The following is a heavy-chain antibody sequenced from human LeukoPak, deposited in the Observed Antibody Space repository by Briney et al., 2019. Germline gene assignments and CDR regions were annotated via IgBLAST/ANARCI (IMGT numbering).Heavy chain of an antibody. Sequence: GGSLRLSCGASEFTFDDYSMHWVRQAPGKGLEGVSLISWDGGATYYADSVKGRFTISRDNSKNSLYLQMNSLRTEDTAVYYCAKSDNPWEPVNPFDYWGQGTLVTVSS. CDR1: EFTFDDYS. J-gene: IGHJ4*02. CDR2: ISWDGGAT. D-gene: IGHD1-26*01. CDR3: AKSDNPWEPVNPFDY. V-gene: IGHV3-43*01.